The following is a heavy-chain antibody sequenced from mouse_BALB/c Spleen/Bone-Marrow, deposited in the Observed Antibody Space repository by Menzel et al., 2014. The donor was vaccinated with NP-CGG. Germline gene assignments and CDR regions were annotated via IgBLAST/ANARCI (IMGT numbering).Heavy chain of an antibody. V-gene: IGHV1-5*01. CDR1: GYTFTSYW. J-gene: IGHJ2*01. Sequence: VQLQQSGTVLARPGASVKMSCKASGYTFTSYWMHWVQRRPGQGLEWIGAIYPGNSDTSYNQKFKGKAKLNAVTSTSTAYMELSSLTNEDSAVYYCTRSGRYYFDYWGQGTTLTVSS. CDR3: TRSGRYYFDY. CDR2: IYPGNSDT. D-gene: IGHD3-1*01.